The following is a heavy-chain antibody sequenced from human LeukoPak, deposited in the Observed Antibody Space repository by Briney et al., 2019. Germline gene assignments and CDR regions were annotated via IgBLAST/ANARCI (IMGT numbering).Heavy chain of an antibody. Sequence: GGSLRLSCAASGFTFSSYGMHWVRQAPGKGLEWVAFIRYDGSNKYYADSVKGRFTISRDNSKNTLYLQMNSLRAEDTAVYYCARDGRITMVVAYYYYYMDVWGKGTTVTVSS. CDR3: ARDGRITMVVAYYYYYMDV. CDR1: GFTFSSYG. CDR2: IRYDGSNK. V-gene: IGHV3-30*02. J-gene: IGHJ6*03. D-gene: IGHD3-22*01.